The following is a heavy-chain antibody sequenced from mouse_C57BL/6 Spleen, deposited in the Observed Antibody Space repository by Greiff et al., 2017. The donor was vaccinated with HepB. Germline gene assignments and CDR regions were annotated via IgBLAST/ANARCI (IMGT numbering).Heavy chain of an antibody. CDR1: GYTFTSYW. CDR3: ARTIYYDYDGGLYYFDY. CDR2: IDPSDSET. D-gene: IGHD2-4*01. V-gene: IGHV1-52*01. J-gene: IGHJ2*01. Sequence: LVRPGSSVKLSCKASGYTFTSYWMHWVKQRPIQGLEWIGNIDPSDSETHYNQKFKDKATLTVDKSSSTAYMQLSSLTSEDSAVYYCARTIYYDYDGGLYYFDYWGQGTTLTVSS.